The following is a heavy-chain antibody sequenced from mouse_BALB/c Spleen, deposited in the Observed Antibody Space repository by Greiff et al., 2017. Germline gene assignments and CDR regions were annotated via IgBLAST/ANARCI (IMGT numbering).Heavy chain of an antibody. CDR3: ASYGNYGSY. D-gene: IGHD2-1*01. Sequence: EVNVVESGGGLVQPGGSRKLSCAASGFTFSSFGMHWVRQAPEKGLEWVAYISSGSSTIYYADTVKGRFTISRDNPKNTLFLQMTSLRSEDTAMYYCASYGNYGSYWGQGTLVTVSA. J-gene: IGHJ3*01. CDR1: GFTFSSFG. CDR2: ISSGSSTI. V-gene: IGHV5-17*02.